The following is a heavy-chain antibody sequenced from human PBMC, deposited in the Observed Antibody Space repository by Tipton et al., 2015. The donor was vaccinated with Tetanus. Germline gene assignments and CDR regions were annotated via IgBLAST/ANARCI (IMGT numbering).Heavy chain of an antibody. J-gene: IGHJ5*02. Sequence: TLSLTCTVSGGSVRSGSYYWNWIRQPPGKGLEWIGYISYSGSTNSNYSLKSRITISQDTSKNQFFLNLSSVTAADTAVYYCARDQGGGRVARLNWFDPWGQGTLVTVSS. CDR1: GGSVRSGSYY. V-gene: IGHV4-61*01. D-gene: IGHD3-16*01. CDR3: ARDQGGGRVARLNWFDP. CDR2: ISYSGST.